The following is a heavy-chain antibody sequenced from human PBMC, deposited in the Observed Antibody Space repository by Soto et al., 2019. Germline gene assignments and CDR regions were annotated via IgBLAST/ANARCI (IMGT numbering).Heavy chain of an antibody. D-gene: IGHD6-13*01. CDR2: IYPGDSDT. V-gene: IGHV5-51*01. CDR3: ARHRAHGTYYSYGMDV. Sequence: PGASLRISCKGSVYSFISYGSGWVSQMPGKGLEWMGIIYPGDSDTRYSPSFQGQVTISADKSISTAYLQWSSLKASDTAMSYCARHRAHGTYYSYGMDVWGQGTPVTVSS. J-gene: IGHJ6*01. CDR1: VYSFISYG.